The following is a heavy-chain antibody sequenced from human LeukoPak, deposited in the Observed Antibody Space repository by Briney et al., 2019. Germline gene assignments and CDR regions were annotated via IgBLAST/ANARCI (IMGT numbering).Heavy chain of an antibody. Sequence: SQTLSLTCTVSGGSISSGSYYWSWIRQPAGKGLEWIGRIYTSGSTNYNPSLKSRVTISVDTSKNQLSLKLSSVTAADTAVYYXARWGYSGYDLSLSWFDXWGQGXLVTVS. J-gene: IGHJ5*02. CDR2: IYTSGST. CDR3: ARWGYSGYDLSLSWFDX. V-gene: IGHV4-61*02. D-gene: IGHD5-12*01. CDR1: GGSISSGSYY.